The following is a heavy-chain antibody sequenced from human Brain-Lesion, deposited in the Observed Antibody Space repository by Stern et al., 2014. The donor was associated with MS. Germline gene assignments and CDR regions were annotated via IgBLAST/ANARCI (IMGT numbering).Heavy chain of an antibody. CDR2: ISWNSGTI. Sequence: EVQLVQSGGDLVQPGRSLRLSCAAFGFTFADYAMPWVRQAPGKGLEWVAGISWNSGTIGYADSVKGRFTTSRDNAYSSLYLQMNSLRPEDTALYYCARDITGSSAYFAYWGQGTLVTVSS. CDR3: ARDITGSSAYFAY. CDR1: GFTFADYA. V-gene: IGHV3-9*01. D-gene: IGHD1-14*01. J-gene: IGHJ4*02.